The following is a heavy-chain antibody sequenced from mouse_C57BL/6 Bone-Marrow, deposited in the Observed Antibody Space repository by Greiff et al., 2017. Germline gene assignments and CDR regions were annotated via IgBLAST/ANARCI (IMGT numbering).Heavy chain of an antibody. J-gene: IGHJ4*01. D-gene: IGHD2-10*01. CDR1: GFNIKDDY. CDR2: IDPENGDT. V-gene: IGHV14-4*01. CDR3: TTYSNPYLAMDY. Sequence: VQLQQSGAELVRPGASVKLSCTASGFNIKDDYMHWVKQRPEQGLEWIGWIDPENGDTAYASKFQGKATITADTSSNTAYLQLSSLTSEDTAVYYCTTYSNPYLAMDYWGQGTSVTVSS.